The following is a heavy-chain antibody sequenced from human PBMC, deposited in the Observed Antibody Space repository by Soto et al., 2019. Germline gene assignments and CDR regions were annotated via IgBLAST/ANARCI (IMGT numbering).Heavy chain of an antibody. CDR2: TSHDGVT. CDR1: GGNIRSGDDY. V-gene: IGHV4-4*02. CDR3: ARNGDCTRTGCIVGCFDP. Sequence: PLELQSHTCTVSGGNIRSGDDYRSRDKKSPGKGLEWIGETSHDGVTNYNPSLEGRVTISIDKSKNQFYLDLNSVTAADTAMYYCARNGDCTRTGCIVGCFDPWGPGTLVTVPS. D-gene: IGHD2-8*01. J-gene: IGHJ5*02.